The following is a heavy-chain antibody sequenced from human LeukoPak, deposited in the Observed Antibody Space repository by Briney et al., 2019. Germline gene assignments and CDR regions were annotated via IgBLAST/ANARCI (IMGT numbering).Heavy chain of an antibody. CDR2: INSDGSST. Sequence: PGGSLRLSCAASGFTLSSYWMHWVRQAPGKGLVWVSRINSDGSSTSYADSVKGRFTISRDNAKNTLYLQMNSLRAEDTAVYLCARGDVEMATIRYFDYWGQGTLVTVSS. D-gene: IGHD5-24*01. CDR3: ARGDVEMATIRYFDY. J-gene: IGHJ4*02. CDR1: GFTLSSYW. V-gene: IGHV3-74*01.